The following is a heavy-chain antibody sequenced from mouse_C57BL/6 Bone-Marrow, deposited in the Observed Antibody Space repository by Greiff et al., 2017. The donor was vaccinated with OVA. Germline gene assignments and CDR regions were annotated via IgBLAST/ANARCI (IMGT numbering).Heavy chain of an antibody. CDR3: AREGDYDGYYYAMDY. CDR2: ISDGGSYT. J-gene: IGHJ4*01. D-gene: IGHD2-3*01. V-gene: IGHV5-4*01. Sequence: EVQVVESGGGLVKPGGSLKLSCAASGFTFSSYAMSWVRQTPEKRLEWVATISDGGSYTYYPDNVKGRFTISRDNAKNNLYLQMSHLKSEDTAMYYCAREGDYDGYYYAMDYWGQGTSVTVSS. CDR1: GFTFSSYA.